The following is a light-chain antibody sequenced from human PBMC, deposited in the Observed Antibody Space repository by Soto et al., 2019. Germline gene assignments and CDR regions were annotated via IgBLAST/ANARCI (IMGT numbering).Light chain of an antibody. CDR2: ATS. CDR1: QSTNNY. V-gene: IGKV1-39*01. J-gene: IGKJ4*01. CDR3: QQSFKTPRT. Sequence: IQMTQSPPSLSASVGDRVIITCRASQSTNNYVNWYQQKPGKAPKLLIYATSILQGGVPRRFSGGGSETDYTLTITSLQPEDFGTYYCQQSFKTPRTFGAGTNVEIK.